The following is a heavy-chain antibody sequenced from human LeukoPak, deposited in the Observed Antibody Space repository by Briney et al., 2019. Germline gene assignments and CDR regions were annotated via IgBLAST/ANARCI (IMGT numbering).Heavy chain of an antibody. V-gene: IGHV1-2*06. Sequence: ASVKVSCKASGYTFTSYYMHWVRQAPGQGLEWMGRINPNSGGTNYAQKFQGRVTMTRDTSISTAYMELSRLRSDDTAVYYCARLPAYYYDSSGAVHRDFDYWGQGTLVTVSS. J-gene: IGHJ4*02. D-gene: IGHD3-22*01. CDR3: ARLPAYYYDSSGAVHRDFDY. CDR2: INPNSGGT. CDR1: GYTFTSYY.